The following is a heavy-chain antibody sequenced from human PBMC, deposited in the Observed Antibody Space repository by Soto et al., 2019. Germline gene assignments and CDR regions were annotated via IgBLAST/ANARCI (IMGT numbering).Heavy chain of an antibody. J-gene: IGHJ4*02. D-gene: IGHD6-19*01. V-gene: IGHV3-33*06. CDR1: GFTFSDYG. Sequence: GGSLRLSCAASGFTFSDYGMHWVRQAPGKGLEWVAVILYDGSNEYYGESVKGRFTISRDNSKNTLYLQMNSLRVEDTAVYYCANDGYVAAVAARHLMDYWGQGILVTVSS. CDR3: ANDGYVAAVAARHLMDY. CDR2: ILYDGSNE.